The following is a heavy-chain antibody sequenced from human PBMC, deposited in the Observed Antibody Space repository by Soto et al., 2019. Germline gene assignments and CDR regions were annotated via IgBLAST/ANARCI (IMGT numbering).Heavy chain of an antibody. CDR3: AKDLAARPYYYGMDV. V-gene: IGHV3-9*01. D-gene: IGHD6-6*01. CDR1: GFTFDDYA. CDR2: ISWNSGSI. J-gene: IGHJ6*02. Sequence: EVQLVESGGGLVQPGRSLRLSCAASGFTFDDYAMHWVRQAPGKGLEWVSGISWNSGSIGYADSVKGRFTISRDNAKNSLYLQMNSLMAEDTALYYCAKDLAARPYYYGMDVWGQGTTVTVSS.